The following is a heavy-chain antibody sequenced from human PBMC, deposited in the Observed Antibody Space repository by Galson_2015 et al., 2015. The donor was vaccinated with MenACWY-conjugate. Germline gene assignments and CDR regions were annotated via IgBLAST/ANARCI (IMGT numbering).Heavy chain of an antibody. CDR2: ISGTGDYT. CDR3: VKGGWLDV. V-gene: IGHV3-23*01. CDR1: GFTFSTYD. D-gene: IGHD6-19*01. Sequence: SLRLSCAASGFTFSTYDLTWVRQAPGKGLEWVSQISGTGDYTYYAESVKGRFTISRDISRTSLYLQMNSLTAEDTAVYYCVKGGWLDVWGQGTTVTVSS. J-gene: IGHJ6*02.